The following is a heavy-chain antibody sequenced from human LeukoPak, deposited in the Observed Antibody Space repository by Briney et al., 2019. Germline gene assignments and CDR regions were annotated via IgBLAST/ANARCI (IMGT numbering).Heavy chain of an antibody. J-gene: IGHJ4*02. Sequence: ASVKVSCKASGYTFTGYYMHWVRQAPGQGLEWMGRINPNSGGTNYAQKFQGRVTITRDTSISTAYMELSRLRSDDTAVYYCARGHTAMVDFDYWGQGTLVTVSS. V-gene: IGHV1-2*06. CDR3: ARGHTAMVDFDY. CDR1: GYTFTGYY. CDR2: INPNSGGT. D-gene: IGHD5-18*01.